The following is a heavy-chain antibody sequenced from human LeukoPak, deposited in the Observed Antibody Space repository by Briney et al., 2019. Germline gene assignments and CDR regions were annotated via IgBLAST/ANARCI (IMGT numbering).Heavy chain of an antibody. D-gene: IGHD6-19*01. Sequence: ASVKVSCKASGYTFTGYYMHWVRQAPGQGLEWMGRINPNSGGTNYAQKFQGRVTMTRDTSISTAYMKLSRLRSDDTAVYYCARALYSSGWYVIDYWGQGTLVTVSS. J-gene: IGHJ4*02. V-gene: IGHV1-2*06. CDR2: INPNSGGT. CDR1: GYTFTGYY. CDR3: ARALYSSGWYVIDY.